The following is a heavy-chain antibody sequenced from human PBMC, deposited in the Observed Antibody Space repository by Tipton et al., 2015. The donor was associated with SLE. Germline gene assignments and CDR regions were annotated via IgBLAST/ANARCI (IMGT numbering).Heavy chain of an antibody. V-gene: IGHV3-23*01. J-gene: IGHJ4*02. CDR3: ASGDDDYGDGGFDY. CDR1: GFTFSSYA. D-gene: IGHD4-17*01. CDR2: ISDSGTST. Sequence: SLRLSCAASGFTFSSYAMSWVRQAPGKGLEWVSAISDSGTSTFYADSVKGRFTISRDNSKNTLYLQINSLRAEDTAVYYCASGDDDYGDGGFDYWGQGTLVTVSS.